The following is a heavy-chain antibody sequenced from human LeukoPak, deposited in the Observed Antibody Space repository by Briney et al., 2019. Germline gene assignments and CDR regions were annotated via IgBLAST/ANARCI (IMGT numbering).Heavy chain of an antibody. CDR3: ARAEPYSSSWDYAMIDY. J-gene: IGHJ4*02. Sequence: GGSLRLSCAASGFTFDDYGMSWVRQAPGKGLEWVSGINWNGGSTGYADSVKGRFTISRDNAKNSLYLQMNSLRAEDTALYYCARAEPYSSSWDYAMIDYWGQGTLVTVSS. CDR2: INWNGGST. CDR1: GFTFDDYG. V-gene: IGHV3-20*04. D-gene: IGHD6-13*01.